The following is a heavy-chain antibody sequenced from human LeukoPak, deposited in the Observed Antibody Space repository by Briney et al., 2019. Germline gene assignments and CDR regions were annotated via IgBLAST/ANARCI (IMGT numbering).Heavy chain of an antibody. CDR3: ARENGGNFFDY. D-gene: IGHD4-23*01. J-gene: IGHJ4*02. CDR2: IYYSGST. CDR1: GGSISSGGYY. Sequence: SETLSLTCTVSGGSISSGGYYWSWIRQHPGKGLEWIGYIYYSGSTYYNPSLKSRVTISVDTFKNQFSLKLSSVTAADTAVYYCARENGGNFFDYWGQGTLVTVSS. V-gene: IGHV4-31*03.